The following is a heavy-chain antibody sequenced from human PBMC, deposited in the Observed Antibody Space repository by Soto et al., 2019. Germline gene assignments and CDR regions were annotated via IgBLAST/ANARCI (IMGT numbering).Heavy chain of an antibody. Sequence: GASVKVSCKASGYTFTSYYMHWVRQAPGQGLEWMGTINPSGGSTSYAQKFQGRVTMTRDTSTSTAYMELSSLRSDDTAVYYCARGVTYYYGSGSYYPFDYWGQGTLVTVSS. V-gene: IGHV1-46*01. J-gene: IGHJ4*02. CDR1: GYTFTSYY. D-gene: IGHD3-10*01. CDR3: ARGVTYYYGSGSYYPFDY. CDR2: INPSGGST.